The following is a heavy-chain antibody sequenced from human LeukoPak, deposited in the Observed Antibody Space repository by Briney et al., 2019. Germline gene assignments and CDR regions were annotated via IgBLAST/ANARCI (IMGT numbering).Heavy chain of an antibody. V-gene: IGHV1-2*02. Sequence: ASVKVSCKASGYTFTGYYMHWVRQAPGQGLEWMGWINPNSGGTNYAQKFQGRVTMTRNTSISTAYMELSSLRSEDTAVYYCARALPSTVTFYYGMDVWGQGTTVTVSS. CDR3: ARALPSTVTFYYGMDV. D-gene: IGHD4-11*01. J-gene: IGHJ6*02. CDR1: GYTFTGYY. CDR2: INPNSGGT.